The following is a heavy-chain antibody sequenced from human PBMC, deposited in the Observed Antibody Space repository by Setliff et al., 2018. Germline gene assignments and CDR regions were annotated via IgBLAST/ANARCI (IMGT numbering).Heavy chain of an antibody. CDR1: GYNFPGYY. CDR3: ARRAFIETITGYCFDL. CDR2: ISPHTGNT. Sequence: ASVKVSCKASGYNFPGYYLHWVRQAPGKGLEWMGWISPHTGNTQYAQKFQGRVTMTRDTSISTAYMELSSLRSNDTALYYCARRAFIETITGYCFDLWGQGTQVTVSS. J-gene: IGHJ4*02. V-gene: IGHV1-2*02. D-gene: IGHD1-20*01.